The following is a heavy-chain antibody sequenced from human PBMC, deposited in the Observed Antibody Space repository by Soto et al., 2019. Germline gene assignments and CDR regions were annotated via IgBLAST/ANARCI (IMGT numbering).Heavy chain of an antibody. CDR1: GYTFTSYA. D-gene: IGHD3-22*01. J-gene: IGHJ4*02. V-gene: IGHV1-3*01. CDR2: INAGNGNT. Sequence: VASVKVSCKASGYTFTSYAMHWVRQAPGQRLEWMGWINAGNGNTKYSQKFQGRVTITRDTSASTAYMELSSLRSEDTAVYYCATSRSYYYDSSGYDAPFDYWGQGTLVTVSS. CDR3: ATSRSYYYDSSGYDAPFDY.